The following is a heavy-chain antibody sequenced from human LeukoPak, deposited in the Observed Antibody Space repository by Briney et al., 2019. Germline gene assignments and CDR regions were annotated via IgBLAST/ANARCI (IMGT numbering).Heavy chain of an antibody. V-gene: IGHV4-39*07. Sequence: SETLSLTCTVSGDSFGSSYYYWGCIRQPPGTGLEWIGSIYYSGSTYYNPSLKSRVTISVDTSKNQFSLKLSSVTAADTAVYYCARWGGGSWYLERDDYWGQGTLVTVSS. J-gene: IGHJ4*02. CDR2: IYYSGST. CDR3: ARWGGGSWYLERDDY. CDR1: GDSFGSSYYY. D-gene: IGHD6-13*01.